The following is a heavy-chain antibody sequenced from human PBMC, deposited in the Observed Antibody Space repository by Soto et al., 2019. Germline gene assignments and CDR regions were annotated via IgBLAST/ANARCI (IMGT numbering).Heavy chain of an antibody. J-gene: IGHJ6*02. Sequence: EVQLVESGGGSVQPGGSLRLSCAASGFTFSSYSMNWVRQAPGKGLEWVSYISSSSSTIYSADSVKGRFTISRDNAKNSLYLQMNSLRDEDTAVYYCARVRGFYSGSERGGLGMDVWGQGTTVTVSS. CDR1: GFTFSSYS. CDR3: ARVRGFYSGSERGGLGMDV. D-gene: IGHD1-26*01. CDR2: ISSSSSTI. V-gene: IGHV3-48*02.